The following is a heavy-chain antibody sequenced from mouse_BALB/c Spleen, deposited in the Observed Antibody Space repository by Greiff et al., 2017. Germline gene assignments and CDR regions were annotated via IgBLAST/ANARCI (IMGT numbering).Heavy chain of an antibody. CDR1: GFSLTSYG. D-gene: IGHD2-14*01. CDR3: ARDDYRYAFDY. V-gene: IGHV2-9*02. Sequence: VKVVESGPGLVAPSQSLSITCTVSGFSLTSYGVHWVRQPPGKGLEWLGVIWAGGSTNYNSALMSRLSISKDNSKSQVFLKMNSLQTDDTAMYYCARDDYRYAFDYWGQGTTLTVSS. J-gene: IGHJ2*01. CDR2: IWAGGST.